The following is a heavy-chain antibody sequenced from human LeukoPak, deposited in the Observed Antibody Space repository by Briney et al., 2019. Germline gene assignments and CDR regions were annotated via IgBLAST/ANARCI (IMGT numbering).Heavy chain of an antibody. D-gene: IGHD3-16*01. CDR2: ISSSGST. Sequence: SETLSLTCTVSGDPISSSYWNWIRQPPGKGLEWIGYISSSGSTDYNPYLKSRVTISVDTSNNQFSLTLSSVTAADTAVYYCARAGGGSYYYYGMDVWGQGTTVTVSS. CDR1: GDPISSSY. V-gene: IGHV4-59*01. J-gene: IGHJ6*02. CDR3: ARAGGGSYYYYGMDV.